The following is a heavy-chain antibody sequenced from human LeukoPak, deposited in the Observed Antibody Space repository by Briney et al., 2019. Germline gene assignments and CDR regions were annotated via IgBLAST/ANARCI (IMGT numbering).Heavy chain of an antibody. CDR1: GGSISSGDYY. Sequence: SETVSLTCSVSGGSISSGDYYWSWIRQPPGKGLERIGYIYYSGSTYYNPSLKSRVTISVDTSKNQFSLKLSSVTDADTAVYYCARDRRRFGANYGMDVWGQGTTVTVSS. CDR3: ARDRRRFGANYGMDV. D-gene: IGHD3-10*01. J-gene: IGHJ6*02. V-gene: IGHV4-30-4*01. CDR2: IYYSGST.